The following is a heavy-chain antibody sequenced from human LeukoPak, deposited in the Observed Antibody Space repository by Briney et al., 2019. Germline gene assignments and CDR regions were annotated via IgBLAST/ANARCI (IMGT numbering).Heavy chain of an antibody. V-gene: IGHV3-21*04. CDR2: ISSSSSYI. CDR3: AKGFGYYDSRSNGAFDI. Sequence: GGSLRLSCAASGFTFSSYSMNWVRQAPGKGLEWVSSISSSSSYIYYADSVKGRFTISRDNAKNSLYLQMNSLRAEDTAVYYCAKGFGYYDSRSNGAFDIWGQGTMVTVSS. D-gene: IGHD3-22*01. J-gene: IGHJ3*02. CDR1: GFTFSSYS.